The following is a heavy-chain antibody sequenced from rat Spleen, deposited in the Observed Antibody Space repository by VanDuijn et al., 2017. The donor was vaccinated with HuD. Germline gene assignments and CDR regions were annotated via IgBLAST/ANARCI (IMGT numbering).Heavy chain of an antibody. Sequence: EVQLVESDGGLVQPGRSLKLSCAASGFIFSDHYVAWVRQAPMKGLEWVASITNTGGSTYYPDSVKGRFTISRDNAENTVYLQMNSLRSEDTATYYCAKDLDYGPDYWGQGVMVTVSS. CDR1: GFIFSDHY. J-gene: IGHJ2*01. CDR3: AKDLDYGPDY. D-gene: IGHD1-11*01. V-gene: IGHV5-20*01. CDR2: ITNTGGST.